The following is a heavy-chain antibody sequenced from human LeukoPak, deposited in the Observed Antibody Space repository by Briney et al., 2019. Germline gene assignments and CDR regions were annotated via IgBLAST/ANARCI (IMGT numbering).Heavy chain of an antibody. CDR1: GGTFSSYA. CDR2: IIPIFGTA. CDR3: ARMLNSGCDWGELDY. Sequence: GASVKVSCKASGGTFSSYAISWVRQAPGQGLEWMGGIIPIFGTANYAQKFQGRVTITADKSTSTAYMELSSLRSEDTAVYYCARMLNSGCDWGELDYWGQGTLVTVSS. D-gene: IGHD5-12*01. V-gene: IGHV1-69*06. J-gene: IGHJ4*02.